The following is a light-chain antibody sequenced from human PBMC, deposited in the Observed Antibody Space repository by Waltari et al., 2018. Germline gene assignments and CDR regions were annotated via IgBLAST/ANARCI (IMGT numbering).Light chain of an antibody. CDR3: QQYDNPLFT. V-gene: IGKV1-33*01. CDR1: QDITKY. J-gene: IGKJ3*01. Sequence: DIQMTQSPSSLSASVGDRVTITCQASQDITKYLNWYQQKPGKAPKLLIYDASTLEVGFPSRFSVSGSGTDFTFSISSLQPEDFATYYCQQYDNPLFTFGPGTKVDIK. CDR2: DAS.